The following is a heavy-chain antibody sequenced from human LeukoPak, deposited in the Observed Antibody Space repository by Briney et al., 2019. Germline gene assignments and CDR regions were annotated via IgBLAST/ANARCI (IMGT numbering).Heavy chain of an antibody. D-gene: IGHD6-13*01. Sequence: GASVTVSCKASGYTFTSYGISWVRQAPGQGLEWMGWISDYNGNTNSAQKLQGRVTMTTDTSTSTSYMELRSLRSDDTAVYYCARVPRYSSSWYNWFDRWGQGALVT. CDR3: ARVPRYSSSWYNWFDR. CDR1: GYTFTSYG. J-gene: IGHJ5*02. V-gene: IGHV1-18*01. CDR2: ISDYNGNT.